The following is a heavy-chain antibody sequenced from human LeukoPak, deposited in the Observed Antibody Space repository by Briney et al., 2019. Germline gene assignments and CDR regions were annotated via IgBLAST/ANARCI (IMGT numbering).Heavy chain of an antibody. Sequence: GGSLRLSCAASGLTFSNYDMHWVRQATGKGVEWVSGIGIAGDTYYPGSVKGRFTISRDNAKNSLYLQMNSLTVGDTGVYYCAGGIWGRNYWGQGNLVTVSS. J-gene: IGHJ4*02. CDR1: GLTFSNYD. CDR2: IGIAGDT. CDR3: AGGIWGRNY. V-gene: IGHV3-13*04. D-gene: IGHD2-21*01.